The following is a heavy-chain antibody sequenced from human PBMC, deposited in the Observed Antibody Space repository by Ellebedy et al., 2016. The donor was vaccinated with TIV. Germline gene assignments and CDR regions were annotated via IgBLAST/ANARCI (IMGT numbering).Heavy chain of an antibody. D-gene: IGHD3-22*01. V-gene: IGHV3-72*01. CDR2: TRNKANSYTA. Sequence: GESLKISCAASGFTFSDHYMDWFRHAPRKRPEWVCRTRNKANSYTADDAASVKGRFNISSDDSKNSLYLQMNSLKTEDTAVYYCARPRIDYYGSSGYYGDWGQGTLVTVSS. J-gene: IGHJ4*02. CDR1: GFTFSDHY. CDR3: ARPRIDYYGSSGYYGD.